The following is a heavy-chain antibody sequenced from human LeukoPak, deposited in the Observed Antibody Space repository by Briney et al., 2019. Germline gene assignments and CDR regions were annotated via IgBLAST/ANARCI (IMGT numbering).Heavy chain of an antibody. CDR1: GYTFTSYA. Sequence: ASVKVSCKASGYTFTSYAMHWVRQAPGQRLEWMGWISAFSGNTNDAQKFQGRVTMTADTSTSTAYMELRSLRSDDTAVYYCARDRDGYNGGDYWGQGTLVTVSS. V-gene: IGHV1-18*01. J-gene: IGHJ4*02. CDR3: ARDRDGYNGGDY. D-gene: IGHD5-24*01. CDR2: ISAFSGNT.